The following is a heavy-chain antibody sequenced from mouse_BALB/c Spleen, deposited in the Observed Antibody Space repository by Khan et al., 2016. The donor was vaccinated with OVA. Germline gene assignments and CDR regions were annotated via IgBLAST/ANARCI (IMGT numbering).Heavy chain of an antibody. V-gene: IGHV5-9-3*01. CDR1: GFTFSSYA. CDR3: ARQGLLTYFDY. CDR2: ISSGGSYT. Sequence: EVLLVESGGGLVKPGGSLKLSCTASGFTFSSYAMSWVRQTPEKRLEWVATISSGGSYTYHPDSVKGRFTISRDNAKNTLYRQMSSLRSEDTAMYYCARQGLLTYFDYWGQGTTLTVSS. D-gene: IGHD1-1*01. J-gene: IGHJ2*01.